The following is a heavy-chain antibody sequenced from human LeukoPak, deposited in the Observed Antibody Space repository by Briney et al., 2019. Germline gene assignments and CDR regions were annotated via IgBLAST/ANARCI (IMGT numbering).Heavy chain of an antibody. D-gene: IGHD6-13*01. CDR3: ARGGAAGTSGYYYYYMDV. CDR1: GFTFSSYS. Sequence: GGSLRLSCAASGFTFSSYSMNWVRQAPGKGLEWVSSISSSSSYIYYADSVKGRFTISRDNAKNSLYLQMNSLRAEDTAVYYCARGGAAGTSGYYYYYMDVWGKGTTVTISS. CDR2: ISSSSSYI. V-gene: IGHV3-21*01. J-gene: IGHJ6*03.